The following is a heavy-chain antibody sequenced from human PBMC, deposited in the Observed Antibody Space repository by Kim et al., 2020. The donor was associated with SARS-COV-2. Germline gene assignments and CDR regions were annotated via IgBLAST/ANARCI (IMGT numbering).Heavy chain of an antibody. CDR1: GAAIDDYY. D-gene: IGHD3-22*01. J-gene: IGHJ4*02. V-gene: IGHV4-59*01. CDR3: ARKRADSSGFFDS. CDR2: IHHNGNS. Sequence: ETLSLTCAVSGAAIDDYYWRWIRQAPGKGLEWIGYIHHNGNSNSNPSLESRVTISLDTSRNQFSLKLTYVTAADSAVYFCARKRADSSGFFDSWGQGT.